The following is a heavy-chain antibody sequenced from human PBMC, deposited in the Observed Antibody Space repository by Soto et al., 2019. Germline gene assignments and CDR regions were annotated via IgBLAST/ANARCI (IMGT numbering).Heavy chain of an antibody. J-gene: IGHJ4*02. Sequence: PSETLSLTCTVSGGSISSSSYYWGWIRQPPGKGLEWIGSIYYSGSTYYNPSLKSRVTISVDTSKNQFSLKLSSVTAADTAVYYCARHLELFDYWGQGTLVTVPQ. CDR3: ARHLELFDY. CDR2: IYYSGST. V-gene: IGHV4-39*01. CDR1: GGSISSSSYY. D-gene: IGHD1-26*01.